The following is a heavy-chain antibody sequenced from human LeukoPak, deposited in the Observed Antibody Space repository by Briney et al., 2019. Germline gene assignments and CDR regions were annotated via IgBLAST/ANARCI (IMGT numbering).Heavy chain of an antibody. Sequence: ASVKVSCKASGYTFTDHYIHWVRQAPGQGLEWMGWINPNSGGTKYARKFQGLVTMTRDTSIRTDYMELSRLISDDTAVYYCARVAYCTNGVCVNFDYWGQGTLVTVSS. J-gene: IGHJ4*02. V-gene: IGHV1-2*04. CDR1: GYTFTDHY. D-gene: IGHD2-8*01. CDR3: ARVAYCTNGVCVNFDY. CDR2: INPNSGGT.